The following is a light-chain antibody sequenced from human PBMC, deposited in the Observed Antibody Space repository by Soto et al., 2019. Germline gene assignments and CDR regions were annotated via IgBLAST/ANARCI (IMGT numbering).Light chain of an antibody. J-gene: IGLJ1*01. CDR2: EAY. CDR1: SSDVGGHNL. Sequence: QSVLTQPASVSGSPGQSITVSCTGTSSDVGGHNLVSWYQQHPGKAPKVIIYEAYHRPSGVSPRFSGSKSGNTASLTISGLQAEDEADYYCCSYEGDTFTYVFGTGTKVTVL. CDR3: CSYEGDTFTYV. V-gene: IGLV2-23*01.